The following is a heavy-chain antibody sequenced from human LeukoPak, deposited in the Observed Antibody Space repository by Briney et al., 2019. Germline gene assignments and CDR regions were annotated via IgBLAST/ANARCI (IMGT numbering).Heavy chain of an antibody. J-gene: IGHJ4*02. D-gene: IGHD4-23*01. CDR2: INQDGSEK. CDR1: GFTFTTYW. CDR3: ARGGRWYFDY. Sequence: PGGSLRLSCAASGFTFTTYWMSWVRQAPGKGLEWVARINQDGSEKYYVDSVKGRFTTSRDNAKYSLYLQMNSLRVEDTAVYYCARGGRWYFDYWAQGTLVTVSS. V-gene: IGHV3-7*01.